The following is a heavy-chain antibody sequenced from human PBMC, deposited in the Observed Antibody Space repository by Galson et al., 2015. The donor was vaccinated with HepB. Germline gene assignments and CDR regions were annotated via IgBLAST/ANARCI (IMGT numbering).Heavy chain of an antibody. CDR2: INPKSGRT. CDR1: GYIFTGYF. V-gene: IGHV1-2*02. D-gene: IGHD3-10*01. CDR3: ASGLGSGSFDAFDD. J-gene: IGHJ3*01. Sequence: SCKASGYIFTGYFIHWVRQVPGQGLEWMGWINPKSGRTNYAPRFQDRVTMTRAASINTAYMEVSRLSFDDSAVYFCASGLGSGSFDAFDDWGQGTAVTVSA.